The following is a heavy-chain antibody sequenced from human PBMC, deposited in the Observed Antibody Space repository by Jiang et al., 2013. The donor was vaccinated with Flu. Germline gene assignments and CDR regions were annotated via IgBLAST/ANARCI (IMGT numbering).Heavy chain of an antibody. J-gene: IGHJ6*02. CDR2: IRYDGSNK. D-gene: IGHD1-1*01. CDR3: AKGGPTGTLYKYYYYGMDV. Sequence: QAPGKGLEWVAFIRYDGSNKYYADSVKGRFTISRDNSKNTLYLQMNSLRAEDTAVYYCAKGGPTGTLYKYYYYGMDVWGQGTTVTVSS. V-gene: IGHV3-30*02.